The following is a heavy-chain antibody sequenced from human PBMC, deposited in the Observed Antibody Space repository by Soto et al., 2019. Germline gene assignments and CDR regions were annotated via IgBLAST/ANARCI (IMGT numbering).Heavy chain of an antibody. CDR2: IWYDGSNK. J-gene: IGHJ4*02. Sequence: QVQLVESGGGVVQPGRSLRLSCAASGFTFSSYGMHWVRQAPGKGLEWVAVIWYDGSNKYYADSVKRRFTISRDNSKNTLYLQINSLRAEDTAVYYCARVYDFWRGLGYWGQGNLVTVSS. V-gene: IGHV3-33*01. D-gene: IGHD3-3*01. CDR1: GFTFSSYG. CDR3: ARVYDFWRGLGY.